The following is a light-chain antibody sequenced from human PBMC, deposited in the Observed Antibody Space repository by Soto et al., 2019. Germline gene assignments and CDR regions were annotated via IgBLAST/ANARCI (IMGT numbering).Light chain of an antibody. V-gene: IGKV3-15*01. CDR3: QRYNSWLWT. CDR1: QGIGST. CDR2: DSS. J-gene: IGKJ1*01. Sequence: IVLTQSPAALSVSPGERVTLSCRASQGIGSTLAWYQQKPGQTPRLLIYDSSTRAIGIPTRFSGSRSGTEFTLTINGLQSEDFAVYYCQRYNSWLWTFGQGTKVDIK.